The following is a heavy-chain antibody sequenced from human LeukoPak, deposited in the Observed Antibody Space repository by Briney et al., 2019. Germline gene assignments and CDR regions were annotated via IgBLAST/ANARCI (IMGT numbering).Heavy chain of an antibody. CDR3: ARSPRGTFFFDY. CDR1: GFTFSSYA. J-gene: IGHJ4*02. D-gene: IGHD2-15*01. CDR2: ISYDRNNQ. Sequence: HPGGSLRLSCAASGFTFSSYAMSWVRQAPAKGLEWVGVISYDRNNQYYGDSVKGRFTISRDNSKNTLFLQMNSLRSEDTALYYCARSPRGTFFFDYWGQGTLVTVSS. V-gene: IGHV3-30*03.